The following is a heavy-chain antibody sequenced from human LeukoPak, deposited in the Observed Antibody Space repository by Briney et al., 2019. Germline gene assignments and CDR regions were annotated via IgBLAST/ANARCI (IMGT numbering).Heavy chain of an antibody. CDR3: TGRAYGY. CDR2: IKSKTDGGTT. Sequence: GGSLRLSCAASGFTFSNAWMSWVRQAPGKGLEWVGRIKSKTDGGTTDYAAPVRGRFTISRDDSKNTLYLQMNSLKIEDTGIYYCTGRAYGYWGQGTLVTVSS. J-gene: IGHJ4*02. CDR1: GFTFSNAW. V-gene: IGHV3-15*01. D-gene: IGHD2-8*01.